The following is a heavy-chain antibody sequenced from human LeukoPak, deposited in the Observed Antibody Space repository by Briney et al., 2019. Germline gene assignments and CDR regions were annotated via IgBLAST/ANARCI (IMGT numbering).Heavy chain of an antibody. D-gene: IGHD2-2*01. CDR2: ISSNGGST. V-gene: IGHV3-64D*06. J-gene: IGHJ6*04. Sequence: GGSLRLSCSASGFTFSSYAMHWVRQAPGKGLEYVSAISSNGGSTYYADSVKGRFTISRDNSKNTLYLHMSSLRAEDTAVYYCVKGYCSSTSCYGYYYYGMDVWGKGTTVTVSS. CDR1: GFTFSSYA. CDR3: VKGYCSSTSCYGYYYYGMDV.